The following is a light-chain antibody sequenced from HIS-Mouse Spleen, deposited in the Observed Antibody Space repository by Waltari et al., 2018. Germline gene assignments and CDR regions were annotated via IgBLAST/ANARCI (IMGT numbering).Light chain of an antibody. CDR2: SNN. CDR3: AAWDDSLNGNYV. J-gene: IGLJ1*01. CDR1: SSNIGSNT. Sequence: QSVLTQPPSASGTPGQRVTISCSGSSSNIGSNTVNWYQQLPGTAHKLLICSNNDRPTEGPHRCSGSKSGTSASLAISGLQSEDEADYYCAAWDDSLNGNYVFGTGTKVTVL. V-gene: IGLV1-44*01.